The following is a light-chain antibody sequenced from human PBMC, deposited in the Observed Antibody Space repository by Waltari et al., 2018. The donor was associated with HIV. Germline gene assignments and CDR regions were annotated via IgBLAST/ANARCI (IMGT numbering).Light chain of an antibody. CDR2: GAS. CDR1: QSVTSSY. CDR3: QQYGSSPFT. Sequence: EIVLTQPPGTLSLSPGERVTLPCRASQSVTSSYLAWYQQKPGQAPRLLIYGASSRATGIPDRFSGSGSGTDFTLTISRLEPEDFAVYYCQQYGSSPFTFGPGTKVDIK. V-gene: IGKV3-20*01. J-gene: IGKJ3*01.